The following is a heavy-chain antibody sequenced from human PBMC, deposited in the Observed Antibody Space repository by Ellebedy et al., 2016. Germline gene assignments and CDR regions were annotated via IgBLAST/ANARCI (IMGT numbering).Heavy chain of an antibody. V-gene: IGHV1-69*04. J-gene: IGHJ6*02. CDR2: IIPILGIA. CDR1: GGTFSSYA. Sequence: SVKVSCXASGGTFSSYAISWVRQAPGQGLEWMGRIIPILGIANYAQKFHGRVTITADKSTSTAYMELSSLRSEDTAVYYCAINPRWPNRYCSSTSCWDYYYGMDVWGQGTTVTVSS. D-gene: IGHD2-2*01. CDR3: AINPRWPNRYCSSTSCWDYYYGMDV.